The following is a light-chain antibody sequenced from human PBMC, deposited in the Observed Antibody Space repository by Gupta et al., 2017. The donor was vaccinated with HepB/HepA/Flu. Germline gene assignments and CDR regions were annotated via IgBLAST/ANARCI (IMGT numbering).Light chain of an antibody. Sequence: DIQMTQSPSSLSASVGDRVTITCRASQSISSYLNWYQQKPGKAPKLLIYAASSLQSGVPSRFSGSGSGTDFTLTISRLQPEDFATYYCQQSDSTPRRFGQGTKLEIK. J-gene: IGKJ1*01. CDR2: AAS. CDR3: QQSDSTPRR. V-gene: IGKV1-39*01. CDR1: QSISSY.